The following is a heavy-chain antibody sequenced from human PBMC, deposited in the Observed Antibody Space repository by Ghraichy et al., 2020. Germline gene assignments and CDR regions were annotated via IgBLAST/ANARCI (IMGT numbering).Heavy chain of an antibody. D-gene: IGHD1-7*01. CDR2: TYYRSKWYK. V-gene: IGHV6-1*01. CDR3: ARGRAGTTVFLFEY. Sequence: SQTLSLTCAISGDSVTSNGAAWNWIRQSPLRCLEWLGRTYYRSKWYKDYAVSVRSRITINPDTSKNQFSLQLNSVTPEDTAVYYCARGRAGTTVFLFEYWGQGTLVAVSS. J-gene: IGHJ4*02. CDR1: GDSVTSNGAA.